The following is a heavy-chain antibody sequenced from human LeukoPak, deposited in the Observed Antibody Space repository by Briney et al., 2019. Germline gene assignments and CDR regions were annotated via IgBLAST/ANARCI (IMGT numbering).Heavy chain of an antibody. CDR2: INWNGGNT. D-gene: IGHD5-12*01. CDR3: ARAYSGYENYYYYYYMDV. Sequence: PGGSLRLSCAASGFTFDDYGMSWVRQAPGKGLEWVSGINWNGGNTGYADSVKGRFTISRDNAKNSPYLQMNSLRAEDTALYYCARAYSGYENYYYYYYMDVWGKGTTVTVSS. CDR1: GFTFDDYG. V-gene: IGHV3-20*04. J-gene: IGHJ6*03.